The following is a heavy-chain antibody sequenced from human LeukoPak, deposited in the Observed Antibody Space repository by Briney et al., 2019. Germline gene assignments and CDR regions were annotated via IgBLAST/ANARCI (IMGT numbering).Heavy chain of an antibody. Sequence: GASVKVSCKASGYTFTSYDINWVRQATGQGLEWMGWMNPNSGNTGYAQKFQGRVTMTRNTSISTAYMELSSLRSEGTAVYYCARGRRSRVAATTGYYYYMDVWGKGTTVTVSS. J-gene: IGHJ6*03. V-gene: IGHV1-8*01. CDR1: GYTFTSYD. CDR3: ARGRRSRVAATTGYYYYMDV. CDR2: MNPNSGNT. D-gene: IGHD2-15*01.